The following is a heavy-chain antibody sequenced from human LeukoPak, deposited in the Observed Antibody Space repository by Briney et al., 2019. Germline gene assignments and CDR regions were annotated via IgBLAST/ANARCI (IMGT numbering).Heavy chain of an antibody. CDR3: ARGRGPLDY. D-gene: IGHD3-10*01. CDR2: INHSGST. J-gene: IGHJ4*02. V-gene: IGHV4-34*01. CDR1: GGSFSGYY. Sequence: SETLSLTCAVYGGSFSGYYWSWIRQPPGKGLEWIGEINHSGSTNYNPSLKSRVTISVDTSKNQFSLKLSSVTAADTAVYYCARGRGPLDYWGQGTLVTVSS.